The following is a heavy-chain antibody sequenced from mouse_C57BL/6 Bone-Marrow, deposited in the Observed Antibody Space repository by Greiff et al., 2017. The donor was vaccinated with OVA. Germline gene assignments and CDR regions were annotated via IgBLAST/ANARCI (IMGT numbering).Heavy chain of an antibody. V-gene: IGHV1-85*01. Sequence: QVQLQQSGPELVKPGASVKLSCKASGYTFTSYDINWVKQRPGQGLEWIGWIYPRDGSTKYNEKFKGKATLTVDTSSSTAYMELHSLTSEDSAVYFCARRGGSSLVYWDFDVWGTGTTVTVSS. J-gene: IGHJ1*03. CDR2: IYPRDGST. CDR3: ARRGGSSLVYWDFDV. CDR1: GYTFTSYD. D-gene: IGHD1-1*01.